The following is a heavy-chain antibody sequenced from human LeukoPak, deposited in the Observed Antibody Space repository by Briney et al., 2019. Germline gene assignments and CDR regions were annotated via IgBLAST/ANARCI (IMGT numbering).Heavy chain of an antibody. Sequence: PSETLYLTCTVSGGSISSGDYYWSWIRQPPGKGLEWIGYIYYSGSTYYNPSLKSRVTISVDTSKNQFSLKLSSVTAADTAVYYCARVWMATANDAFDIWGQGTMVTVSS. CDR3: ARVWMATANDAFDI. D-gene: IGHD5-24*01. CDR1: GGSISSGDYY. CDR2: IYYSGST. V-gene: IGHV4-30-4*08. J-gene: IGHJ3*02.